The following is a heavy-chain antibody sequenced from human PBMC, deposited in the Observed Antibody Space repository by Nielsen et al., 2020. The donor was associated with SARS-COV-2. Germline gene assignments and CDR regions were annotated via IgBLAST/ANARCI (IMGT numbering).Heavy chain of an antibody. CDR3: ATRDYSTGWYSHDY. V-gene: IGHV3-23*01. CDR2: ISGSADIT. J-gene: IGHJ4*02. Sequence: GESLKISCTTSGFTFSSYAMTWVRQAPGKGLAWVSAISGSADITYYADSVKGRFTISRDNSRNTLYLQMNSLRAEDTAVYYCATRDYSTGWYSHDYWGQGTLVTVSS. D-gene: IGHD6-19*01. CDR1: GFTFSSYA.